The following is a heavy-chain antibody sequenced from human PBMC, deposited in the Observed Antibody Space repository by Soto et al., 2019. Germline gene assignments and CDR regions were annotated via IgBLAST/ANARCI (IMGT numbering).Heavy chain of an antibody. D-gene: IGHD1-1*01. V-gene: IGHV3-7*01. CDR3: ARDWDDGSRDP. J-gene: IGHJ5*02. Sequence: EVQLVESGGGLVQPGGSLRLSCVGTGFTFSSFWMSWVRQAPGKGLEWVANIKQDGSEKYYVDAVKGRFTISRDNAKSSLYLPMNGLRAEDTAVYYCARDWDDGSRDPWGKGSLVTASS. CDR2: IKQDGSEK. CDR1: GFTFSSFW.